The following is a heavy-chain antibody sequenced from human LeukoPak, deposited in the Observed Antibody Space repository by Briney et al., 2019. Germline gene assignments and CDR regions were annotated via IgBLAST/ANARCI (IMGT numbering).Heavy chain of an antibody. CDR2: INPSGGST. Sequence: ASVKVSCKASGYTFTSYYMHWVRQAPGQGLEWMGIINPSGGSTSYAQKFQGRVTMTRGTSTSTVYMELSSLRSEDTAVYYCADLGTLVDYGMDVWGQGTTVTVSS. V-gene: IGHV1-46*01. CDR1: GYTFTSYY. D-gene: IGHD1-26*01. J-gene: IGHJ6*02. CDR3: ADLGTLVDYGMDV.